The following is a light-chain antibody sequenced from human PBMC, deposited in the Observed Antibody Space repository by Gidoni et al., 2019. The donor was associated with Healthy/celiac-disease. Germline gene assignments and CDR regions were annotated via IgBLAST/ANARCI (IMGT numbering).Light chain of an antibody. CDR3: LQDYKYPHT. Sequence: IHMTQSPSSLSASVGDRVTITCRASQGIRNDLGWYQQKPGKAPKLLIYAASSLQSGVPSRFRGSGSGTDFTLTISSLQHEDFATYYCLQDYKYPHTFGQXTKLEIK. CDR1: QGIRND. J-gene: IGKJ2*01. V-gene: IGKV1-6*01. CDR2: AAS.